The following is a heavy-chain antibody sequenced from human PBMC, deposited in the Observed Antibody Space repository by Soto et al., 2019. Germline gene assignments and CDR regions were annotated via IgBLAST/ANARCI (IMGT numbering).Heavy chain of an antibody. J-gene: IGHJ4*02. D-gene: IGHD1-7*01. CDR1: GFTFNNYG. CDR3: ARDTGSGTTYLDY. V-gene: IGHV3-33*01. Sequence: QVQLVESGGGVVQPGGSLRLSCAASGFTFNNYGMHWVRQAPGKGLEWVAIIWYDGSNRNYVDSVKGRFTISRDSSKNTLYLQMNSLRADDTDVYYCARDTGSGTTYLDYWGQGTLVTVSS. CDR2: IWYDGSNR.